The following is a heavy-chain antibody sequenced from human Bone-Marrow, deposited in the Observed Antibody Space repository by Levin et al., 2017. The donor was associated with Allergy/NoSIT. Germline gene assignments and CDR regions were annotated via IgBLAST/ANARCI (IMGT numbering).Heavy chain of an antibody. Sequence: GKSLKISCAASGFTFSNAWMSWVRQTPGKGLEWVGRIKSKTDGGTTDYTAPVKGRFTISRDDSKNTLYLQMNSLKSEDTAVYYCTKYSSGWSFDYWGQGTLVPVSS. V-gene: IGHV3-15*01. CDR2: IKSKTDGGTT. J-gene: IGHJ4*02. CDR1: GFTFSNAW. CDR3: TKYSSGWSFDY. D-gene: IGHD6-19*01.